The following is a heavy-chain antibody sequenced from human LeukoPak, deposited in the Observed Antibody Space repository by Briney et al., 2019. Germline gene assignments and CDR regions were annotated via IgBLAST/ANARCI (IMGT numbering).Heavy chain of an antibody. CDR2: IIPIFGTA. Sequence: SVKVSCKASGGTFSSYAISWVRQAPGQGLEWMGGIIPIFGTANYAQKFQGRVTITADKSTSTAYKELSSLRSEDTAVYYCARMSSGYYIFDYWGQGTLVTVSS. J-gene: IGHJ4*02. V-gene: IGHV1-69*06. D-gene: IGHD3-22*01. CDR3: ARMSSGYYIFDY. CDR1: GGTFSSYA.